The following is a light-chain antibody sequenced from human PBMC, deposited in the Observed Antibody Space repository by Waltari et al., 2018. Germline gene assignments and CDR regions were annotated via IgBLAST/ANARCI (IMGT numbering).Light chain of an antibody. CDR3: SSYRRSSTYVL. V-gene: IGLV2-14*03. CDR1: SSDVGGYNF. CDR2: DVS. Sequence: QSALTQPASVSGSPGQSITISCSGISSDVGGYNFVSWYQQHPGKAPKLLIFDVSNRPSGSSNRFSGSKSGNTASLTISGLQPEDEADYYCSSYRRSSTYVLLGGGTKLTVL. J-gene: IGLJ2*01.